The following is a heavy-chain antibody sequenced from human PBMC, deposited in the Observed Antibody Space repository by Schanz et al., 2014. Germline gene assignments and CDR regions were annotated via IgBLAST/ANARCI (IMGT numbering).Heavy chain of an antibody. J-gene: IGHJ4*02. CDR1: GFTVSSDH. CDR2: ISHSGGSK. D-gene: IGHD2-2*01. V-gene: IGHV3-23*04. Sequence: EVQLVESGGGFVQPGGSLGLSCVVSGFTVSSDHMSWVRQAPGKGLEWVSSISHSGGSKYYADSVKGRFTISRDNSKNTLYLQMNSLRAEDTAVYYCAKDLLYGAPMPLNHLDYWGQGTLVTVSS. CDR3: AKDLLYGAPMPLNHLDY.